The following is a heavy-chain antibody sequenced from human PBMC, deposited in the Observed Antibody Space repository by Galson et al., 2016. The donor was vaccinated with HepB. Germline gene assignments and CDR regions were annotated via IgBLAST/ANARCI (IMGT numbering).Heavy chain of an antibody. J-gene: IGHJ6*02. D-gene: IGHD6-6*01. Sequence: SLRLSCAASGFTFSNYNMNWVRQAPGKGLEWLSYISSSSKTIYYADSVKGRFTVSRDNAKNSLYLQMNRLRSDDTAVYYCARVLGRITDRRFRGLDVWGQGTPVTVS. V-gene: IGHV3-48*01. CDR3: ARVLGRITDRRFRGLDV. CDR2: ISSSSKTI. CDR1: GFTFSNYN.